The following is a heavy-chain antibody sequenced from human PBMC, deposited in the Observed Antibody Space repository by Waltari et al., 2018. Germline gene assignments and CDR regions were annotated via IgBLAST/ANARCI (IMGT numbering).Heavy chain of an antibody. J-gene: IGHJ5*02. Sequence: QVQLQESGPGLVKPSETLSLTCTVSGDSLSKSYFHWIRQPPGKGLEWIRYIFPTGSTIYNPSLKSRVTISVDTSKNQFSLKLTSMTAADTAVYYCATSPSSSWYWIDPWGQGTLVTVSS. CDR1: GDSLSKSY. CDR3: ATSPSSSWYWIDP. CDR2: IFPTGST. V-gene: IGHV4-4*09. D-gene: IGHD6-13*01.